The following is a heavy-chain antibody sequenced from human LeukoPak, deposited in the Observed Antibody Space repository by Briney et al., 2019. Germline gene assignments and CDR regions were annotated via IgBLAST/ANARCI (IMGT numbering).Heavy chain of an antibody. CDR3: AKPVGATSAWAFDI. CDR1: GFTFSSYG. D-gene: IGHD1-26*01. V-gene: IGHV3-30*02. CDR2: IRYDGNNK. J-gene: IGHJ3*02. Sequence: GGSLRLSCAASGFTFSSYGMHWVRQAPGKGLEWVAFIRYDGNNKYYADSVKGRFTISRDNSKNTLFLQMNSLRAEDTAVYYCAKPVGATSAWAFDIWGQGTMVTVSS.